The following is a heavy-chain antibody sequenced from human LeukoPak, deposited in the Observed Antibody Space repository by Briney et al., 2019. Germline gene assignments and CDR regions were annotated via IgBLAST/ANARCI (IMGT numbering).Heavy chain of an antibody. Sequence: GESLQISCKGSGYSITSYWIGWVRQMPGKGLEWMGIIYPGDSDIRYSPSFQGQVTISADKSISTAYLQWSSLKASDTATYYCARQEYCSGGSCYTWFDPWGQGTLVTVSS. D-gene: IGHD2-15*01. V-gene: IGHV5-51*01. CDR3: ARQEYCSGGSCYTWFDP. J-gene: IGHJ5*02. CDR2: IYPGDSDI. CDR1: GYSITSYW.